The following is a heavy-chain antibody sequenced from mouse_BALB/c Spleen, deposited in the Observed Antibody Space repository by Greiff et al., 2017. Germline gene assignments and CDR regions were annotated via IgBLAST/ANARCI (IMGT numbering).Heavy chain of an antibody. J-gene: IGHJ4*01. Sequence: EVQGVESGGGLVKPGGSLKLSCAASGFAFSSYDMSWVRQTPEKRLEWVAYISSGGGSTYYPDTVKGRFTISRDNAKNTLYLQMSSLKSEDTAMYYCARHQGWYAMDYWGQGTSVTVSS. V-gene: IGHV5-12-1*01. CDR2: ISSGGGST. D-gene: IGHD1-1*02. CDR3: ARHQGWYAMDY. CDR1: GFAFSSYD.